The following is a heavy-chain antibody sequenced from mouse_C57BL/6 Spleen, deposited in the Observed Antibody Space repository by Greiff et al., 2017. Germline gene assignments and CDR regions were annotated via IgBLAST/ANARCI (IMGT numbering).Heavy chain of an antibody. J-gene: IGHJ2*01. CDR1: GYTFTDYY. CDR3: ARSHYGSSYYFDY. D-gene: IGHD1-1*01. CDR2: INPNNGGT. V-gene: IGHV1-26*01. Sequence: VQLQQSGPELVKPGASVKISCKASGYTFTDYYMNWVKQSHGKSLEWIGDINPNNGGTSYNQKFKGKATLTVDKSSSTAYMELRSLTSEDSAVYYGARSHYGSSYYFDYWGQGTTRTVSS.